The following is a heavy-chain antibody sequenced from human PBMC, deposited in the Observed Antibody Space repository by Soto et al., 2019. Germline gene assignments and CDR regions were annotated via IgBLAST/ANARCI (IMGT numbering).Heavy chain of an antibody. V-gene: IGHV1-69*13. D-gene: IGHD3-9*01. J-gene: IGHJ4*02. Sequence: SVKVSCKASGGTFSSYSISWVRHAPGQGLEWMGGIIPIFGTANYAQKFQGRVTITADESTSTAYMELSSLRSEDTAVYYCARTGPEASLRYFDLLSAEVALDYWGQGTLVTVSS. CDR3: ARTGPEASLRYFDLLSAEVALDY. CDR1: GGTFSSYS. CDR2: IIPIFGTA.